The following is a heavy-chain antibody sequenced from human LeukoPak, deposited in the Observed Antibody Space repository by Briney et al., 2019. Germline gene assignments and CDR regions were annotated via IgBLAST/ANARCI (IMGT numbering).Heavy chain of an antibody. V-gene: IGHV3-53*01. CDR2: IYSGGAT. Sequence: GGSLRLSCVASGLTVNSNYMSWVRQAPGKGLEWVSAIYSGGATYYADSVKGRFTISRDDSKNTLYLQLNSLRAEDAAAYYCAKDYCSGGACYFFDYWGQGTLVTVSS. CDR1: GLTVNSNY. J-gene: IGHJ4*02. CDR3: AKDYCSGGACYFFDY. D-gene: IGHD2-15*01.